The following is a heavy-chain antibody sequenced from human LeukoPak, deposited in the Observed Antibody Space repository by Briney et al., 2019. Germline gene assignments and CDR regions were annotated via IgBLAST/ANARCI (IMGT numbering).Heavy chain of an antibody. CDR2: IKQDGSEK. D-gene: IGHD4-17*01. Sequence: GGSLRLSCTASGFSFSSFWMSWVRQAPGKGLEWVANIKQDGSEKYYVDSVKGRFSISRDNAKNSLFLQMNSLRAEDTAVYYCARDWYGDKYWYFDVWGRGTLVTVSS. CDR1: GFSFSSFW. CDR3: ARDWYGDKYWYFDV. V-gene: IGHV3-7*01. J-gene: IGHJ2*01.